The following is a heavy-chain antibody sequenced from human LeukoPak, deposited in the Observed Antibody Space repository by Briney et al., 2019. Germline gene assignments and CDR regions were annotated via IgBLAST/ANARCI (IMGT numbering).Heavy chain of an antibody. J-gene: IGHJ4*02. Sequence: PGGSLRLSCAASGFTFSGYIMNWVRQAPGEGLEWVSFIGTSGNPIYYADSVKGRFTVSRDNAKNSLYLQMNSLRAEDTAVYYCARDQWLDYWGQGTLVTVSS. CDR1: GFTFSGYI. CDR3: ARDQWLDY. V-gene: IGHV3-48*01. D-gene: IGHD6-19*01. CDR2: IGTSGNPI.